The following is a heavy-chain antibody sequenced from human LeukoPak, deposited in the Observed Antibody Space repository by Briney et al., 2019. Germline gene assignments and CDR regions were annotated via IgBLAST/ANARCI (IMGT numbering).Heavy chain of an antibody. V-gene: IGHV3-23*01. Sequence: GGSLKLSCAASGFTFSNYAMSWVRQAPGKGLEWVSGISDSGGTTYYADSVKARFTVSRDNSKNTLYLQMISLRAEDTAVYYCAKWGYGSGMNNAFDIWGQGTMVTVSS. CDR2: ISDSGGTT. D-gene: IGHD3-10*01. J-gene: IGHJ3*02. CDR1: GFTFSNYA. CDR3: AKWGYGSGMNNAFDI.